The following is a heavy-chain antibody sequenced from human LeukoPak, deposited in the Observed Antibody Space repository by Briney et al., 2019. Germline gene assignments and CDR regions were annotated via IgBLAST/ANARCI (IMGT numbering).Heavy chain of an antibody. V-gene: IGHV3-53*01. D-gene: IGHD3-9*01. Sequence: GGSLRLSCAASGFTVSSNYMSWVRQAPGKGLEWVSVIYGGGNTYYADSVKGRFTISRDNSKNTLYLQMHSLTADDSAVYYCAKGTIYYDILDYWGQGTLVTVSS. CDR1: GFTVSSNY. CDR2: IYGGGNT. J-gene: IGHJ4*02. CDR3: AKGTIYYDILDY.